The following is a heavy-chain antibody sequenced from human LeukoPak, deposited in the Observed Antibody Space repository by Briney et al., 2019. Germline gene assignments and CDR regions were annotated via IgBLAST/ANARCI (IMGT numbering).Heavy chain of an antibody. J-gene: IGHJ4*02. D-gene: IGHD4/OR15-4a*01. CDR1: GFTFSSNS. CDR2: IYSDNT. CDR3: ARRVGAYSHPYDY. V-gene: IGHV3-53*01. Sequence: GGSLRLSCAASGFTFSSNSMSWVRQAPGKGLEWVSFIYSDNTHYSDSVKGRFTISRDNSKNTLYLQMNSLRAEDTAVYYCARRVGAYSHPYDYWGQGTLVTVSS.